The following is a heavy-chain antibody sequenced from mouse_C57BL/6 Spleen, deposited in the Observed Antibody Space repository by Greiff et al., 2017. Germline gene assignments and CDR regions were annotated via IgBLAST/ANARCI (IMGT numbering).Heavy chain of an antibody. J-gene: IGHJ4*01. CDR1: GYTFTDYN. CDR2: INPNNGGT. CDR3: ARHDGYPYYYAMYY. D-gene: IGHD2-3*01. V-gene: IGHV1-22*01. Sequence: EVQLQQSGPELVKPGASVKMSCKASGYTFTDYNMHWVKQSHGKSLEWIGYINPNNGGTSYNQKFKGKATLTVNKSSSTAYMELRSLTSEDTAVYYDARHDGYPYYYAMYYWGQGTSVTVSS.